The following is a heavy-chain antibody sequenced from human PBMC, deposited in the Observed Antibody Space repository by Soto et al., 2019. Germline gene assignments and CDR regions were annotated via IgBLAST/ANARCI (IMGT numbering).Heavy chain of an antibody. CDR2: IYHSGST. CDR1: GGSISSAGYV. CDR3: AIGRDWFGP. J-gene: IGHJ5*02. Sequence: QLQLQESGSGLVKPSQTLSLTCAVSGGSISSAGYVWTWVRQPPGKALEWIGYIYHSGSTNYNPSFESRITISLDRSKNQVSLKLSSVTAADTAMYYCAIGRDWFGPWGQGTLVTVSS. V-gene: IGHV4-30-2*01.